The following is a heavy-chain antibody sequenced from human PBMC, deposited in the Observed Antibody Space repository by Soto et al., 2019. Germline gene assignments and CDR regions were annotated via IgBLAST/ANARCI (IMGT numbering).Heavy chain of an antibody. CDR2: IYWDGDR. Sequence: QITLKESGPTLVKPTQTLTLTCTFSGFSLSTSGAAVGWIRQPPGRALEGLALIYWDGDRRYNPSLQSRLTIDKDTSRNQVALTLTSVDPADTATYYCAHRAIMTIFRLIIDSGVWFDPWGQGTLGIVSS. J-gene: IGHJ5*02. D-gene: IGHD3-3*01. CDR1: GFSLSTSGAA. V-gene: IGHV2-5*02. CDR3: AHRAIMTIFRLIIDSGVWFDP.